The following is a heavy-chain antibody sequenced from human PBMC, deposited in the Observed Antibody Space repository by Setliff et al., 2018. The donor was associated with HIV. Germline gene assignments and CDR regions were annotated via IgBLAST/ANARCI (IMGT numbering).Heavy chain of an antibody. CDR2: INQDGSDK. V-gene: IGHV3-7*01. J-gene: IGHJ4*02. CDR3: AKLRYSHDSSGYGIDS. Sequence: GSLRLSCAASGFIFSTNWMSWVRQAPGKGPEWVANINQDGSDKYYVPSVKGRFTISRDTSKNTVYLHMDSLKFEDAAMYYCAKLRYSHDSSGYGIDSWGQGTLVTVSS. D-gene: IGHD3-22*01. CDR1: GFIFSTNW.